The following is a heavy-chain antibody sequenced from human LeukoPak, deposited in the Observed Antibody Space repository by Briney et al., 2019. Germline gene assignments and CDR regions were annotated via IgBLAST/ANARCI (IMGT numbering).Heavy chain of an antibody. V-gene: IGHV3-7*04. CDR1: GFTFSSYW. J-gene: IGHJ4*02. Sequence: PGGSLRLSCAASGFTFSSYWMSWVRQAPGKGLEWVANIKQDGSEKYYVDSVKGRFTISRDNAKNSLYLQMNSLRAEDTAVYYCARATQYYDILTGYYGGFDYWGQGTLVTVSS. CDR2: IKQDGSEK. D-gene: IGHD3-9*01. CDR3: ARATQYYDILTGYYGGFDY.